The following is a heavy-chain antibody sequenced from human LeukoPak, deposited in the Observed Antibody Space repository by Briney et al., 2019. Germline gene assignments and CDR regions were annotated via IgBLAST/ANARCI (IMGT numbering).Heavy chain of an antibody. D-gene: IGHD3-22*01. CDR3: ARHRLLRSYDSSGQYYYYGMDV. Sequence: SETLSLTCTVSGGSLSSYYWNWIRQPPGLPLEWIGNVFYSGSTNYNPSLDSRGTIPVDTSKNQFSLKLSSVTAADTAVYYCARHRLLRSYDSSGQYYYYGMDVWGQGTTVTVSS. V-gene: IGHV4-59*08. J-gene: IGHJ6*02. CDR1: GGSLSSYY. CDR2: VFYSGST.